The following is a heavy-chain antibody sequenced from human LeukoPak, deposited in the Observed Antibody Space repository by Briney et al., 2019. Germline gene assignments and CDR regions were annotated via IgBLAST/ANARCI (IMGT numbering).Heavy chain of an antibody. D-gene: IGHD3-10*01. Sequence: GGTLRLSCAASGFTFSSYGMSWVRQAPGEGLEWVSAISGSGGSTYYADSAKGRFTISRDNSKNTLYLQMNSLRAEDTAVYYCAKAQAYYYGSGSYYNDYFDYWGQGTLVTVSS. CDR3: AKAQAYYYGSGSYYNDYFDY. CDR2: ISGSGGST. J-gene: IGHJ4*02. CDR1: GFTFSSYG. V-gene: IGHV3-23*01.